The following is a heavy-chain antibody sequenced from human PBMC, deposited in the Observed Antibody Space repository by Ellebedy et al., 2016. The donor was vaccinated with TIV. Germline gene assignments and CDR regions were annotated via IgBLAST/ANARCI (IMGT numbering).Heavy chain of an antibody. CDR1: GYTFTSYY. V-gene: IGHV1-46*01. D-gene: IGHD3-22*01. Sequence: ASVKVSXXASGYTFTSYYMHWVRQAPGQGLEWMGIINPSDGSTTYAQKFQGRVTMTRDTSTSTVYMELRSLRSEDTAVYYCARALEGMDYYDSSGYFFDYWGQGTLVTVSS. J-gene: IGHJ4*02. CDR3: ARALEGMDYYDSSGYFFDY. CDR2: INPSDGST.